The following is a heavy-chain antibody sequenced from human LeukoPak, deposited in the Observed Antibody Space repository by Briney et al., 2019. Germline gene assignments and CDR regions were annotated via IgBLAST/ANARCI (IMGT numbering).Heavy chain of an antibody. CDR3: ARSAVEMGTIFSY. D-gene: IGHD5-24*01. V-gene: IGHV3-7*05. J-gene: IGHJ4*02. Sequence: PGGSLRLSCAASGFTFSSYWMSWVRQAPGKGLEWVANIKQDGSEKYYVDSVTGRFTISRDNARNSLYLQMNSLRAEDTAVYYCARSAVEMGTIFSYWGQGTLVTVSS. CDR1: GFTFSSYW. CDR2: IKQDGSEK.